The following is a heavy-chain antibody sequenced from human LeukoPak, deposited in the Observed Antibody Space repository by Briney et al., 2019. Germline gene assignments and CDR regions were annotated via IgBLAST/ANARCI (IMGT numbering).Heavy chain of an antibody. V-gene: IGHV4-59*12. CDR2: IYYSGST. CDR3: ARAVTYGDYVFDY. Sequence: SETLSLTCSVSGGSISSYYWSWIRQPPGKGLEWIGYIYYSGSTYYNPSLKSRVTISVDRSKNQFSLKLSSVTAADTAVYYCARAVTYGDYVFDYWGQGTLVTVSS. CDR1: GGSISSYY. D-gene: IGHD4-17*01. J-gene: IGHJ4*02.